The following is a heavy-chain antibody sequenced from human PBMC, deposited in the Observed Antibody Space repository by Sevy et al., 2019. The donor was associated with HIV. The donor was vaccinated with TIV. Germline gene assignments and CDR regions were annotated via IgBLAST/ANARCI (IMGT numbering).Heavy chain of an antibody. D-gene: IGHD3-10*01. CDR3: ARETGSSHFDY. Sequence: GGSLRLSCAASGFTFSDYYMSWIRQAPGKGLEWVANINQDGSEKYYVDSVKGRFTISRDNGKNSLYLQMNSLRAEDTAVYYCARETGSSHFDYWGQGTLVTVSS. V-gene: IGHV3-7*01. CDR2: INQDGSEK. J-gene: IGHJ4*02. CDR1: GFTFSDYY.